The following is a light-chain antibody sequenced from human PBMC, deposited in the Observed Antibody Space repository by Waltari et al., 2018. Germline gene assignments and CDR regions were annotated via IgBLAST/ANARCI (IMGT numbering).Light chain of an antibody. V-gene: IGLV1-40*01. J-gene: IGLJ2*01. CDR1: SSNIGAGSA. Sequence: QSVLTPPPSMSGAPGQRVNISCTGSSSNIGAGSAVNWYQQLPGTAPKLLIYSYNNRPSGVPDRFSGSKSGTSASLAIAGLQAEDEADYYCQSYDGSLSASIFGGGTKLTVL. CDR2: SYN. CDR3: QSYDGSLSASI.